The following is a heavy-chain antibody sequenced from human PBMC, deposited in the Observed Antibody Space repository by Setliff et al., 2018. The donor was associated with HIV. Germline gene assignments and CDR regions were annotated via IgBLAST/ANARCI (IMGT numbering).Heavy chain of an antibody. V-gene: IGHV1-46*01. CDR3: ASGSGYCKNGVCYIGVHRTPDKYYFDS. CDR2: IDPSDGST. D-gene: IGHD2-8*01. Sequence: ASVKVSCKAFGYTFTNHFMHWVRQAPGQGLEWMGIIDPSDGSTIFAQQFQGRVTMTTDELMTTAYLELSSLRSEDTAVYYCASGSGYCKNGVCYIGVHRTPDKYYFDSWGQGALVTVSS. CDR1: GYTFTNHF. J-gene: IGHJ4*02.